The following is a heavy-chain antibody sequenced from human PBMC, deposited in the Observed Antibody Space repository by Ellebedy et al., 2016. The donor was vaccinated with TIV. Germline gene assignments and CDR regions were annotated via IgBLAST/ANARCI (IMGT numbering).Heavy chain of an antibody. Sequence: AASVKVSCKASADTFSNYAINWVRQAPGQGLEWMGGINPIFGTANNAQKFQCRVTITADESTDTADMELSSLRTEDTAVYYCATGGGAAGEGFYYFDYWGQGTLVTVSS. CDR3: ATGGGAAGEGFYYFDY. D-gene: IGHD3-10*01. CDR2: INPIFGTA. V-gene: IGHV1-69*13. CDR1: ADTFSNYA. J-gene: IGHJ4*02.